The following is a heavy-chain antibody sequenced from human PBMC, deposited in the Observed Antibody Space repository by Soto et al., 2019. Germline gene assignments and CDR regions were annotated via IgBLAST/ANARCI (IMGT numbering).Heavy chain of an antibody. CDR3: VRDLNYKFFFDL. D-gene: IGHD3-10*01. CDR2: IHKTGTIT. CDR1: GFTFSTYA. V-gene: IGHV3-23*05. J-gene: IGHJ4*02. Sequence: EGQVVESGGDLAQPGDSLTISCAASGFTFSTYAMSWVRQAPGKGLEWVSGIHKTGTITFYADSVKGRFTISRDNSKNTLYLHMRSLRDGDTAVYYCVRDLNYKFFFDLWGQGTLVTVSS.